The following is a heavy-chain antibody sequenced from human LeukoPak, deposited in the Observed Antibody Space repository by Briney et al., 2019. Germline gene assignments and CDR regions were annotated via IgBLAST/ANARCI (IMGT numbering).Heavy chain of an antibody. CDR1: GGSISSSSYY. CDR3: ARGPSLVGAPHDFDY. J-gene: IGHJ4*02. V-gene: IGHV4-39*07. CDR2: IFYSGNT. D-gene: IGHD1-26*01. Sequence: SETLSLTCTVSGGSISSSSYYWGWIRQPPGKGLEWIGTIFYSGNTYYNPSLKSRVTISLDTSKNQFSLKLSSVTAADTAVYYCARGPSLVGAPHDFDYWGQGTLVAVSS.